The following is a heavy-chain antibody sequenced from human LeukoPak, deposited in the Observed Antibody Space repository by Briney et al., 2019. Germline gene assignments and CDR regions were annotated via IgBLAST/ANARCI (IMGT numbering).Heavy chain of an antibody. Sequence: SVKVSCKASGGTFSSYAISWVRRAPGQGLEWVGGIIPIFGTANYAQKFQGRVTITTDESTGTAYMELSSLRSEDTAVYYCARSIMITFGGVYYFDYWGQGTLVTVSS. J-gene: IGHJ4*02. CDR2: IIPIFGTA. D-gene: IGHD3-16*01. V-gene: IGHV1-69*05. CDR1: GGTFSSYA. CDR3: ARSIMITFGGVYYFDY.